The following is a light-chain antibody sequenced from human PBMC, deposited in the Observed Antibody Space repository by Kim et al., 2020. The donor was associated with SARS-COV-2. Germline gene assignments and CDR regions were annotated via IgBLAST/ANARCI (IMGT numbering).Light chain of an antibody. Sequence: APGKTARITCGGKNIGSKSGHWYQQKPGQAPVLVIYYDSDRPSGIPERFSGSNSGNTATLTISRVEAGDEADYYCQVWDSSSDHVVFGGGTQLTVL. CDR3: QVWDSSSDHVV. CDR2: YDS. J-gene: IGLJ2*01. CDR1: NIGSKS. V-gene: IGLV3-21*04.